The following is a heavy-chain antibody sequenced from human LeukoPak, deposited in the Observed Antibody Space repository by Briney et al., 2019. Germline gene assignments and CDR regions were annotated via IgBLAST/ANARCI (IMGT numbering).Heavy chain of an antibody. D-gene: IGHD6-19*01. CDR3: AKRSSESSGYFNY. Sequence: PGGSLRLSCAASGFTFRTSGMSWVRQAPGKGLEWVSAITGSGAFTDYADSVKGRFTISRDNSKNTLYLQMNSLRAEDTAVYYCAKRSSESSGYFNYWGQGILVTVSS. CDR1: GFTFRTSG. CDR2: ITGSGAFT. J-gene: IGHJ4*02. V-gene: IGHV3-23*01.